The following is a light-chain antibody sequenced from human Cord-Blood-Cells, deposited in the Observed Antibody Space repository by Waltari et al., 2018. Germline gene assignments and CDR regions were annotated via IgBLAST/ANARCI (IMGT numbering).Light chain of an antibody. Sequence: QSVLTQPPSVSEAPRRRVTLPCSGSRSNIGNNAVNWYQQVPGKAPKLLIYYDDLLPSGVDDRISGSKSCTSASVAISGRQSEDEGDYYCAAWEDSLNGWVFGGGTNLTVL. CDR1: RSNIGNNA. CDR3: AAWEDSLNGWV. V-gene: IGLV1-36*01. CDR2: YDD. J-gene: IGLJ3*02.